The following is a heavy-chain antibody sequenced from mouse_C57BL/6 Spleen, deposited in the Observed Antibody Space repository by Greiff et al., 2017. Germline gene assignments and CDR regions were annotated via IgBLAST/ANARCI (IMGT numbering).Heavy chain of an antibody. CDR1: GFTFSDYY. CDR2: INYDGSST. CDR3: ARDPGGYSWYFDV. Sequence: EVKLMESEGGLVQPGSSMKLSCTASGFTFSDYYMAWVRQVPEKGLEWVANINYDGSSTYYLDSLKSRFIISRDNAKNILYLQMSSLKSEDTATYYCARDPGGYSWYFDVWGTGTTVTVSS. V-gene: IGHV5-16*01. D-gene: IGHD2-3*01. J-gene: IGHJ1*03.